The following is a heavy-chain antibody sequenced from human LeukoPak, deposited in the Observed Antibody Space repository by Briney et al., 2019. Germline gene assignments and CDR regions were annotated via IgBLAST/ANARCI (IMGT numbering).Heavy chain of an antibody. CDR2: IIPVFGIA. CDR3: ARDPGARGVIIPGASDH. CDR1: GGTFSNYG. V-gene: IGHV1-69*04. Sequence: GASVKVSCKASGGTFSNYGFNWVRQAPGQGLEWMGRIIPVFGIANYAQKFQGRVTITADKSTSTAYMELNSLRSEDTAVYFCARDPGARGVIIPGASDHWGQGTLVTVSS. D-gene: IGHD3-10*01. J-gene: IGHJ4*02.